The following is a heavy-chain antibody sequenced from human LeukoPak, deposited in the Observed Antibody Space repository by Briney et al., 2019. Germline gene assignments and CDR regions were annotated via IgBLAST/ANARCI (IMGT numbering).Heavy chain of an antibody. Sequence: ASVKVSCKASGGTFSSYAISWVRQAPGQGLEWMGGIIPIFGTANYAQKFQGRVTITADKSTSTAYMELSSLRSEDTAVYYCARTYYDILTGYPAYFDYWGQGTWSPSPQ. J-gene: IGHJ4*02. CDR3: ARTYYDILTGYPAYFDY. D-gene: IGHD3-9*01. CDR1: GGTFSSYA. V-gene: IGHV1-69*06. CDR2: IIPIFGTA.